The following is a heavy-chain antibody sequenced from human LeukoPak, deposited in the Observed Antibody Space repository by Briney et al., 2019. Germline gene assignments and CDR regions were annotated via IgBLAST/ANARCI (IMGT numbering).Heavy chain of an antibody. V-gene: IGHV1-8*01. D-gene: IGHD3-22*01. CDR2: MNPNSGNT. Sequence: ASVKVSCKASGYTFTSYDINWVRQATGQGLEWMGWMNPNSGNTGYAQKFQGRVTMTRNTSISTAYMELSSLRSEDTAVYYCARGLLVYYYDSSGYYYYFDYWGQGTLVTVSS. J-gene: IGHJ4*02. CDR1: GYTFTSYD. CDR3: ARGLLVYYYDSSGYYYYFDY.